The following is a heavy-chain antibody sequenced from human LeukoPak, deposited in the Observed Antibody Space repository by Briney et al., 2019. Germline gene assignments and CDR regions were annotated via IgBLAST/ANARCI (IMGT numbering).Heavy chain of an antibody. CDR3: ARDSSSWYNDAFDI. CDR1: GFTFSSFA. CDR2: ISYDGSNK. D-gene: IGHD6-13*01. Sequence: GGSLSLSCAASGFTFSSFAMHWVRQAPGKGLKWVEVISYDGSNKYYADSVKGRFTISRDNAKNSLYLQMNSLRGEDTALYYCARDSSSWYNDAFDIWGQGTMVTVSS. V-gene: IGHV3-30*04. J-gene: IGHJ3*02.